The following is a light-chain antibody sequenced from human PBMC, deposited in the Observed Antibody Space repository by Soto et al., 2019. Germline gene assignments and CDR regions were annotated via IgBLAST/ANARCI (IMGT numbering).Light chain of an antibody. V-gene: IGLV2-14*01. CDR3: SSFASTHTYV. CDR1: SSDVAFYNH. CDR2: EVN. J-gene: IGLJ1*01. Sequence: QSVLTQPASVSGSPGQSITISCTGTSSDVAFYNHVSWYQQHPGKAPKLLIYEVNNRPSGVSRRFSGSKSGNTASLTISGLQAEDEADYYCSSFASTHTYVFGTGTKVTVL.